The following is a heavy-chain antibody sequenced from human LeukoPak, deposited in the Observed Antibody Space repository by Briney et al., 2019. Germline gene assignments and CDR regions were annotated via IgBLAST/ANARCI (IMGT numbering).Heavy chain of an antibody. CDR1: GFTFSSYA. J-gene: IGHJ4*02. CDR3: AKGVGYYYDSKVYFDY. D-gene: IGHD3-22*01. CDR2: ISGSGGST. V-gene: IGHV3-23*01. Sequence: GGSLRLSCAASGFTFSSYAMSWVRQAPGKGLEWVSAISGSGGSTYYADSVKGRFTISRDNSKNTLYLQMNSLRAEDTAVYYCAKGVGYYYDSKVYFDYWGQGTLVTVSS.